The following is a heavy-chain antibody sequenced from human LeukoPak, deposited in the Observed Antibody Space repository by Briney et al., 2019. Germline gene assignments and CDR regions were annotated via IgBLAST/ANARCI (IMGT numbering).Heavy chain of an antibody. J-gene: IGHJ4*02. V-gene: IGHV3-11*01. CDR3: VRHAGGTGGQ. CDR2: ISGNGGDI. D-gene: IGHD1-1*01. Sequence: PGGSLRLSCAASGFSFGGHYMSWMRQAPGKGPEWISYISGNGGDIAYADSVKGRFTISRDNAKNSLHLQMNSLRVEDTAVYHCVRHAGGTGGQWGQGTLIAVSS. CDR1: GFSFGGHY.